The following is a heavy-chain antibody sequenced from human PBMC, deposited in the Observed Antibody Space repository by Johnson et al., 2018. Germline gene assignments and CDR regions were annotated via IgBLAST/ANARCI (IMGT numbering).Heavy chain of an antibody. CDR1: GFTFSNYG. V-gene: IGHV3-30*03. CDR3: SRGTRGYDGMDV. D-gene: IGHD3-16*01. Sequence: QVQLVESGGGVVQPGRSLRLSCAASGFTFSNYGMHWVRQAPGKGLEWVAFISYDGSNKYYGDSVKGRFTISRDNPRNSLFLQMDTLTGEDTGVYYCSRGTRGYDGMDVWGQGTTVTVSS. CDR2: ISYDGSNK. J-gene: IGHJ6*02.